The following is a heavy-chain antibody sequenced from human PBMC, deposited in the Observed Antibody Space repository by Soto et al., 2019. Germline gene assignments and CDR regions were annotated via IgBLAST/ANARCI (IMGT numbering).Heavy chain of an antibody. CDR1: GFTFSSYG. CDR3: VKDGSSGWPYFYDMDV. CDR2: ISYDGRNK. Sequence: LRLSCAASGFTFSSYGMHWVRQAPGKGLEWVAVISYDGRNKYCADAVKGRFTISRDNSKSTLYLQMSSLRAEDTAVYYCVKDGSSGWPYFYDMDVWGQGTTVTVSS. V-gene: IGHV3-30*18. J-gene: IGHJ6*02. D-gene: IGHD6-19*01.